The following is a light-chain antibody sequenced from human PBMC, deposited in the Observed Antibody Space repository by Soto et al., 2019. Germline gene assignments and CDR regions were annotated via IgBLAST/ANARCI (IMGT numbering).Light chain of an antibody. CDR1: QSVSSRY. CDR3: QHYGSSSSWT. CDR2: GTS. Sequence: EIVLTQSPGTLSLSPVDRATLAFLAIQSVSSRYLAWYQQTPGQAPRLLIYGTSHSATGIPDRFSGSGSGTVFTLTINRLEPQDFAVYYCQHYGSSSSWTFGQGTKVDIK. J-gene: IGKJ1*01. V-gene: IGKV3-20*01.